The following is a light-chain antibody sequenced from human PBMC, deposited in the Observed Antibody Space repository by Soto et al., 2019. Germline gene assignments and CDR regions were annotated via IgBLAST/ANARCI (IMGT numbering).Light chain of an antibody. J-gene: IGKJ2*01. CDR3: QESYSTPPT. CDR1: QSISGY. Sequence: DIPMTQSPSSLSASIGDRVTISCRASQSISGYLNWYQQKSGKAPKLLIYAASNLQSGVPSRFSGSGSGTAFTLTISSLQPEDFATYYCQESYSTPPTFGQGTKLEIK. CDR2: AAS. V-gene: IGKV1-39*01.